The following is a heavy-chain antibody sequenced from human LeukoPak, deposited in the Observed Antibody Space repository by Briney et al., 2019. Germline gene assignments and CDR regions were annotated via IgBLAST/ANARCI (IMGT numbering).Heavy chain of an antibody. CDR2: INPSGGST. CDR1: GYTFTSYY. D-gene: IGHD6-13*01. CDR3: ARDRGIAVAGYYYYSMDV. V-gene: IGHV1-46*01. Sequence: ASVKVSCKASGYTFTSYYMHWVRQAPGQGLEWMGIINPSGGSTSYTQKFQGRVTMTRDTSTSTVYMELSNLRSEDTAVYYCARDRGIAVAGYYYYSMDVWGQGTTVTVSS. J-gene: IGHJ6*02.